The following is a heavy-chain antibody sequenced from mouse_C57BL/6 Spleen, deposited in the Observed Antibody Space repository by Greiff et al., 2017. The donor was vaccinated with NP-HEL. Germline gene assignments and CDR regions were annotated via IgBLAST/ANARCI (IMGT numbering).Heavy chain of an antibody. V-gene: IGHV5-9*01. CDR2: ISGGGGNT. Sequence: DVKLVESGGGLVKPGGSLKLSCAASGFTFSSYTMSWVRQTPEKRLEWVATISGGGGNTYYPDSVKGRFTISRDNAKNTLYLQMSSLRSEDTALYYCARDEDYAMDYWGQGTSVTVSS. CDR1: GFTFSSYT. CDR3: ARDEDYAMDY. J-gene: IGHJ4*01.